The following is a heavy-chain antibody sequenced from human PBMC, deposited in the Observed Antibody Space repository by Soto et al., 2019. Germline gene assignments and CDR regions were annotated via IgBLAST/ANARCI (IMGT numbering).Heavy chain of an antibody. D-gene: IGHD3-10*01. V-gene: IGHV2-5*01. Sequence: QITLKESGPTLVKPTQTLTLTCTFSGFSLTTSGVGVGWIRQPPGKALEWVALIYWNDDKRYSPSLTRRLTITKDTSKHQVVLTMTNMDPVDTATYYCAHRRGGYYGSGSFDYWGQGTLVTVSS. CDR1: GFSLTTSGVG. CDR3: AHRRGGYYGSGSFDY. CDR2: IYWNDDK. J-gene: IGHJ4*02.